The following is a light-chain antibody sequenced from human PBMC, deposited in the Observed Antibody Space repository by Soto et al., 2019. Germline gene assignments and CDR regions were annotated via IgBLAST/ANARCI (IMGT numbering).Light chain of an antibody. CDR1: QNIDRY. CDR3: QQTYSTPPT. V-gene: IGKV1-39*01. Sequence: DINMTQSPSSLSASVGDSVTITCRPSQNIDRYLHWYQHIPGKAPKLLIYGASNLQSGVPSRFTGSGSRTHFTLTISSLQPEDSATYYCQQTYSTPPTFGGGTKVE. J-gene: IGKJ4*01. CDR2: GAS.